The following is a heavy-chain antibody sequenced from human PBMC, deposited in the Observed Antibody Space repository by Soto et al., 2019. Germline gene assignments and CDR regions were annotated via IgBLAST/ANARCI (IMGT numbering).Heavy chain of an antibody. CDR2: ISGSTNTI. Sequence: GGSLRLSCAASGFTFSSYSMNWARQAPGKGLEWVSYISGSTNTIYYADSVKGRFTISRDNAKNSLYLQMNSLRDEDTAVYYCARERLALSYGLDVWGQGTTVTVSS. V-gene: IGHV3-48*02. D-gene: IGHD3-9*01. CDR3: ARERLALSYGLDV. J-gene: IGHJ6*02. CDR1: GFTFSSYS.